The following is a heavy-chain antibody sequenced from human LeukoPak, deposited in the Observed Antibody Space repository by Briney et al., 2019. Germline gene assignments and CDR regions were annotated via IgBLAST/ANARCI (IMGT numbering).Heavy chain of an antibody. CDR3: ARSQLQWFGELNYYFDY. J-gene: IGHJ4*02. CDR1: GFTFSSYA. Sequence: GGSLRLSCAASGFTFSSYAMHWVRQAPGKGLEYVSAISSNGGSTYYANSVKGRFTISRDNSKNTLYLQMGSLRAEDMAVYYCARSQLQWFGELNYYFDYWAQGTLVSVSS. V-gene: IGHV3-64*01. CDR2: ISSNGGST. D-gene: IGHD3-10*01.